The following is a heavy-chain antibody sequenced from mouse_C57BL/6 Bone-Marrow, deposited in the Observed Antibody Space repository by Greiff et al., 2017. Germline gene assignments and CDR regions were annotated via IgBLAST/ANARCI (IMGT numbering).Heavy chain of an antibody. D-gene: IGHD1-1*01. Sequence: VKLQESGAELVKPGASVKMSCKASGYTFTSYWITWVKQRPGQGLEWIGDIYPGSGSTNYNEKFKSKATLTVDTSSSTAYMQLSSLTSEDSAVYYCARKGHYYGSSYGYWGQGTTLTVSS. CDR1: GYTFTSYW. CDR2: IYPGSGST. J-gene: IGHJ2*01. V-gene: IGHV1-55*01. CDR3: ARKGHYYGSSYGY.